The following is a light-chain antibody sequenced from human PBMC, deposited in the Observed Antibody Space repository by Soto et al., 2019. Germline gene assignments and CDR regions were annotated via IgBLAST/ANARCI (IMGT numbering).Light chain of an antibody. CDR3: QQFKSYPIT. CDR1: QTFLHITGETF. Sequence: DVGMTQTPRSVSVAPGQPASISSRSSQTFLHITGETFLFWYLQKPGQSPQLLIYAASTLQSGVPSRFSGSGSGTEFTLTISSLQPEDFGTYYCQQFKSYPITFGQGTRLEIK. CDR2: AAS. J-gene: IGKJ5*01. V-gene: IGKV2-29*01.